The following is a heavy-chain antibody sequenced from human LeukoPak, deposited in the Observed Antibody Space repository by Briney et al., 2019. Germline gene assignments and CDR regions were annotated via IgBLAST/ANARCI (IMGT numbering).Heavy chain of an antibody. CDR3: KTEWLRVPFDH. Sequence: GGSLRLSCSASGFTFSNYVMHWVRQAPGKGLEYVSAISTNGGTTDYADSVKGRFTISRDNPKNTLYLQMSSLRDEDTAVYYCKTEWLRVPFDHWGQGTLVTVSP. V-gene: IGHV3-64D*09. CDR2: ISTNGGTT. J-gene: IGHJ4*02. CDR1: GFTFSNYV. D-gene: IGHD5-12*01.